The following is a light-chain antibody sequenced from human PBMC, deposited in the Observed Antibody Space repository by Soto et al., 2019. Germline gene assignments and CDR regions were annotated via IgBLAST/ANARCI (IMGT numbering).Light chain of an antibody. CDR2: AAS. V-gene: IGKV1-9*01. CDR3: QQLNSYPWT. J-gene: IGKJ1*01. Sequence: QFAQVSSLLAASLGERINNHCRASSGLCQYLALNQQKPGKAPKLLIYAASTLQSGVPSRFSGSGSGTEFTLTISSLQPEDFATYYCQQLNSYPWTFGQGTKVEI. CDR1: SGLCQY.